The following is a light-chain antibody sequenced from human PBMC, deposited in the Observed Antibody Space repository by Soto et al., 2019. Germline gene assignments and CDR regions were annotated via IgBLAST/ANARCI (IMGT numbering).Light chain of an antibody. V-gene: IGKV1-9*01. CDR2: AAS. CDR3: QQLNSYPPNT. CDR1: QGISSY. Sequence: PLTQSPSSLSASVGDRVTITCRASQGISSYLAWYQQKPGKAPKLLIYAASTLQSGVPSRFSGSGSGTDFTLTISSLQPEDFATYSCQQLNSYPPNTFGQGTRLEIE. J-gene: IGKJ5*01.